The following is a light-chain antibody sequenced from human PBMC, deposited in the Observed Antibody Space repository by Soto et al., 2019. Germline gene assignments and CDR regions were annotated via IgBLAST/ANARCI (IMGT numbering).Light chain of an antibody. J-gene: IGKJ2*01. CDR1: QSVGSSD. V-gene: IGKV3-20*01. CDR2: GAS. CDR3: QQYGSSPPYT. Sequence: EIVLTQSPGSLSLSPGERATLSCRASQSVGSSDLAWYQQKPGQAPRLLIYGASSRATGIPDRFSGSGSGTDFTTSISRLEPEDFAVYFCQQYGSSPPYTFGQGTKLEIK.